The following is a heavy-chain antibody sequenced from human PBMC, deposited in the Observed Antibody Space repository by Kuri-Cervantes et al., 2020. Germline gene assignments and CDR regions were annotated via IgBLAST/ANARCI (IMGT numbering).Heavy chain of an antibody. CDR1: GFTFSDYY. Sequence: GGSLRLSCAASGFTFSDYYMSWIRQAPGKGLEWVSSISSSSSYIYYADSVKGRFTMSRDNAKNSLFLQMNTLRAEDTAVYYCARDSWYYGTTGYYGFDFWGQGTLVTVSS. V-gene: IGHV3-11*06. J-gene: IGHJ4*02. CDR2: ISSSSSYI. D-gene: IGHD3-22*01. CDR3: ARDSWYYGTTGYYGFDF.